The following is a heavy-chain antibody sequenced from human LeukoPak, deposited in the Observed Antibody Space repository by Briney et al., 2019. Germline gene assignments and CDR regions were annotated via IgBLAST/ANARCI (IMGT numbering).Heavy chain of an antibody. CDR1: GGTFSSYA. Sequence: SVKVSCKASGGTFSSYAISWVRQAPGQGLEWMGRIIPILGIANYAQKFQGRVTITADKSTSTAYVELSSLRSEDTAVYYCARGRVVAATLDYYYYGMDVWGQGTTVTVSS. V-gene: IGHV1-69*04. J-gene: IGHJ6*02. D-gene: IGHD2-15*01. CDR3: ARGRVVAATLDYYYYGMDV. CDR2: IIPILGIA.